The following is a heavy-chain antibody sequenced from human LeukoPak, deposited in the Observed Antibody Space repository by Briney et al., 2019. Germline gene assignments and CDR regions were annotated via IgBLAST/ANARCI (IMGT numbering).Heavy chain of an antibody. Sequence: GGSLRLSCAASGFTFSSYSMNWVRQAPGKGLEWVSSISSSSSYIYYADSVKGRFTISRDNAKNSLYLQMNSLRAEGTAVYYCARDPMYYDILTGYSPYYFDYWGQGTLVTVSS. CDR2: ISSSSSYI. J-gene: IGHJ4*02. CDR1: GFTFSSYS. V-gene: IGHV3-21*01. D-gene: IGHD3-9*01. CDR3: ARDPMYYDILTGYSPYYFDY.